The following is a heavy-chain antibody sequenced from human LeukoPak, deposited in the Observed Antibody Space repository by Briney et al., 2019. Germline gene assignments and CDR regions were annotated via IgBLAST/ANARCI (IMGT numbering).Heavy chain of an antibody. D-gene: IGHD5-18*01. CDR1: GGSFSGYY. Sequence: SETLSLTCAVYGGSFSGYYWSWIRQPPGKGLEWIGEINHSGSTYYNPSLKSRVTISVDTSKNQFSLKLSSVTAADTAVYYYARAEDTAMVSVWFDPWGQGTLVTVSS. V-gene: IGHV4-34*01. CDR3: ARAEDTAMVSVWFDP. CDR2: INHSGST. J-gene: IGHJ5*02.